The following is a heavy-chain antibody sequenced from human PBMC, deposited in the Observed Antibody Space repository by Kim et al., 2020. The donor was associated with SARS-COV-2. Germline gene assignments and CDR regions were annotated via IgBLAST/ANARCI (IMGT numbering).Heavy chain of an antibody. V-gene: IGHV1-46*01. CDR3: ARNLGSGSYEIDY. J-gene: IGHJ4*02. Sequence: AEKLQARDAMPRDTSTSTVYMELRSLRSEDTAVYYCARNLGSGSYEIDYWGQGTLVTVSS. D-gene: IGHD3-10*01.